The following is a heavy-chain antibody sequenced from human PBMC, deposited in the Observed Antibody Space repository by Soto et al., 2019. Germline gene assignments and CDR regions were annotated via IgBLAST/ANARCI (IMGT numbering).Heavy chain of an antibody. V-gene: IGHV4-30-4*01. CDR3: ARVRLQGFGEHRYYYYGMDV. D-gene: IGHD3-10*01. J-gene: IGHJ6*02. CDR2: SHYSRGT. Sequence: SETMSLTCTVDGRSLSCVCSSWSCLRQHPGRGLECVGHSHYSRGTDYDPYVKSRLTISLDTAKNPFSLKLSAVTVADTAVYYCARVRLQGFGEHRYYYYGMDVWGQGTTVTVSS. CDR1: GRSLSCVCSS.